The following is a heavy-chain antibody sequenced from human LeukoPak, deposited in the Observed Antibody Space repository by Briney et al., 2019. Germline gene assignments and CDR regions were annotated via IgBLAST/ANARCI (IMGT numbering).Heavy chain of an antibody. D-gene: IGHD5-18*01. CDR2: IYYSGST. CDR1: GVSISSGGYY. V-gene: IGHV4-31*03. Sequence: SQTLSLTCTVSGVSISSGGYYWSWLRQHPGKGLEWIGYIYYSGSTYYNPSLKSRATISVDTSKNQFSLKLSSVTAADTAVYYCARDRRDTWYGMDVWGQGTTVTVSS. CDR3: ARDRRDTWYGMDV. J-gene: IGHJ6*02.